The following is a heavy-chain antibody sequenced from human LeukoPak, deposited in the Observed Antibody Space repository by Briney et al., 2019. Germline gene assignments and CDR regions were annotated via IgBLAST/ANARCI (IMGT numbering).Heavy chain of an antibody. V-gene: IGHV3-23*01. CDR2: ISGSGGST. J-gene: IGHJ6*02. D-gene: IGHD6-13*01. CDR3: AKDMWQQLDYLYYGMDV. Sequence: QTGGSLRLSCAASGFTFSSYAMSWVRQAPGKGLECVSGISGSGGSTNYADSVKGRFTISRDNSKNILYLQMNSLRAEDTAVYYCAKDMWQQLDYLYYGMDVWGQGTTVTVSS. CDR1: GFTFSSYA.